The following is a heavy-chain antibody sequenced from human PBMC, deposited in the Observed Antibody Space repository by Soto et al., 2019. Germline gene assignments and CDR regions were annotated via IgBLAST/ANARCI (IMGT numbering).Heavy chain of an antibody. J-gene: IGHJ5*02. Sequence: ASVKVSCKASGYTFTSYGISWVRQAPGQGLEWMGWISAYNGNTNYAQKLQGRVTMTTGTSTSTAYMELRSLRSDDTAVYYCARDGYSSSWYGSAGNWFDPWGQGTLVTVSS. V-gene: IGHV1-18*01. CDR3: ARDGYSSSWYGSAGNWFDP. CDR1: GYTFTSYG. CDR2: ISAYNGNT. D-gene: IGHD6-13*01.